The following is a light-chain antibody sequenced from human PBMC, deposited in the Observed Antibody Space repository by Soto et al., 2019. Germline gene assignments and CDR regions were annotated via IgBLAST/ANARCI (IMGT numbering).Light chain of an antibody. V-gene: IGKV3-20*01. CDR2: GAS. J-gene: IGKJ1*01. Sequence: IVLTQKQGTLSLSPGERATLSCRASQSVSSYLAWYQQKPGQAPRLLIYGASNRATGIPDRFSGSGSGTDFTLTISRLEPEDIAVYYCQQYGSSGTFGQG. CDR3: QQYGSSGT. CDR1: QSVSSY.